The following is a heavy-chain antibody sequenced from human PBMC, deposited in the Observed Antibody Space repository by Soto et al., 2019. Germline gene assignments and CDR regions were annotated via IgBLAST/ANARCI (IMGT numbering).Heavy chain of an antibody. CDR3: ARGRSTIFGVVIGPRNWFDP. CDR2: INHSGST. Sequence: QVQLQQWGAGLLKPSETLSLTCAVSGGSFSGYYWSWIRQPPGKGLEWIGEINHSGSTNYNPSLYGRFTISVDASKNQFSLKVSSVTAADTAVYYGARGRSTIFGVVIGPRNWFDPWGQGTLVTVSS. V-gene: IGHV4-34*01. D-gene: IGHD3-3*01. CDR1: GGSFSGYY. J-gene: IGHJ5*02.